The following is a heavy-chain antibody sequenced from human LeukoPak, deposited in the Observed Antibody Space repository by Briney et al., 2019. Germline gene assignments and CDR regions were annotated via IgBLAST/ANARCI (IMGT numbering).Heavy chain of an antibody. CDR2: IYTSGST. D-gene: IGHD2-15*01. CDR3: ARVGYCSGGSCFDY. Sequence: SETLSLTCTVSGGSVSSGSYYWSWIRQPAGKGLEWIGRIYTSGSTNYNPSLKSRVTMSVDTSKNQFSLKLSSVTAADTAVYYCARVGYCSGGSCFDYWGQGTLVTVSS. CDR1: GGSVSSGSYY. J-gene: IGHJ4*02. V-gene: IGHV4-61*02.